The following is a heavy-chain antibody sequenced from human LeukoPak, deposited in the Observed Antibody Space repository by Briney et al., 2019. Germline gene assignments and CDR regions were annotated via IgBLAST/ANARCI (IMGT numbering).Heavy chain of an antibody. CDR2: IYYSGST. CDR1: GGSISSSSYY. CDR3: ARPAGSSSWGGLGYYFDY. D-gene: IGHD6-6*01. J-gene: IGHJ4*02. V-gene: IGHV4-39*01. Sequence: SETLSLTCTVSGGSISSSSYYWGWIRQPPGKGLEWIGSIYYSGSTYYNPSLKSRVTISVDTSKNQFSLKLSSMTAADTAVYYCARPAGSSSWGGLGYYFDYWGQGTLVTVSS.